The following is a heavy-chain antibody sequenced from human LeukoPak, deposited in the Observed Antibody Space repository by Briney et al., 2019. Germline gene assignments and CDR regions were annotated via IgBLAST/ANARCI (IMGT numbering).Heavy chain of an antibody. CDR3: AREIGGY. J-gene: IGHJ4*02. CDR1: GGSISSYY. Sequence: PSQTLSLTCTVSGGSISSYYWSWIRQPPGKGLEWIGYIYYSGSTNYNPSLKSRVTISVDTSKNQFSLKLSSVTAADTAVYYWAREIGGYWGQGTLVTVSS. CDR2: IYYSGST. V-gene: IGHV4-59*01. D-gene: IGHD2/OR15-2a*01.